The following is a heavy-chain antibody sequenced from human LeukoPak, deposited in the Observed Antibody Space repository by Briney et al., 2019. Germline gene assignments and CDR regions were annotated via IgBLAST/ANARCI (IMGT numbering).Heavy chain of an antibody. Sequence: PSGTLSLTCAVSGGSISSSNWWSWVRQPPGKGLEWIGEIYHSGSTNYNPSLKSRVTISVDKSKNQFSLKLSSVTAADTAVYYCARTYCDILTGYFYGMDVWGKGTTVTVSS. D-gene: IGHD3-9*01. V-gene: IGHV4-4*02. CDR2: IYHSGST. CDR3: ARTYCDILTGYFYGMDV. J-gene: IGHJ6*04. CDR1: GGSISSSNW.